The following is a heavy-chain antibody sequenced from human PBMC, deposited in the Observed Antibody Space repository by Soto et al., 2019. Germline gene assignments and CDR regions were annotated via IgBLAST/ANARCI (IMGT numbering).Heavy chain of an antibody. D-gene: IGHD6-19*01. CDR3: ANYDSGWSADFQH. V-gene: IGHV3-23*01. CDR1: GFTFSSYA. J-gene: IGHJ1*01. Sequence: EVQLLESGGGLVQPGGSLRLSCAASGFTFSSYAMSWVRQAPGKGLEWGSAISGSGGSTYYADSVTGRFTISRDNTKYSLYLQMNSLRAEYTDVYYCANYDSGWSADFQHWGQGTLLTVSS. CDR2: ISGSGGST.